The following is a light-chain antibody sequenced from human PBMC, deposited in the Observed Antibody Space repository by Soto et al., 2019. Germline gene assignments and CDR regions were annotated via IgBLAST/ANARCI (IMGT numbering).Light chain of an antibody. CDR1: RSNIGSNS. CDR3: STWDDSLNGWV. Sequence: VLTQPPSASGTPGQRVTISCSGSRSNIGSNSVNWYQQVPGTAPKLLIYRDNQRPPGVPDRSSGSKSGTSASLASSGLQSEDEADYYCSTWDDSLNGWVFGGGTKVTVL. J-gene: IGLJ3*02. V-gene: IGLV1-44*01. CDR2: RDN.